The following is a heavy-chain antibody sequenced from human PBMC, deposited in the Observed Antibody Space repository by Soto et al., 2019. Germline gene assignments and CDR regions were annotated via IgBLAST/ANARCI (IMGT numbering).Heavy chain of an antibody. CDR1: GYTFTSYA. J-gene: IGHJ4*02. CDR3: ARGPATAPDAY. V-gene: IGHV1-46*01. Sequence: ASVKVSCKASGYTFTSYAMHWVRQAPGQRLEWMGIINPSGGNTTYAQKFQGRVTMTRDTSTSTVYMELSSLRSEDTAVYYCARGPATAPDAYWGLGTLVTVSS. CDR2: INPSGGNT. D-gene: IGHD2-2*01.